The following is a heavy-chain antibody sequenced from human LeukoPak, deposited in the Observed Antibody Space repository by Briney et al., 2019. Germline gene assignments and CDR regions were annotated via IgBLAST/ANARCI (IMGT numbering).Heavy chain of an antibody. CDR1: GFPVSSNY. Sequence: GGSLRLSCAASGFPVSSNYMSWVSQAPGKGLEWVSLIYNDGTRTYYAESVKGRFTISRDTSSGTVYLQMDSLRPEDTAVYYCATDGYHYFDYWGQGTLVSVSS. D-gene: IGHD5-12*01. CDR2: IYNDGTRT. V-gene: IGHV3-53*01. CDR3: ATDGYHYFDY. J-gene: IGHJ4*02.